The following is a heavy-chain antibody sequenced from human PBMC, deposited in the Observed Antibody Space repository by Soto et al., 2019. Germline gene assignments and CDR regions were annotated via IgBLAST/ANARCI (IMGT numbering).Heavy chain of an antibody. CDR2: ISGSGGST. CDR1: GFTFSSYA. CDR3: AKDRKVPAASYYYYGMDV. J-gene: IGHJ6*02. Sequence: GGSLRLSCAASGFTFSSYAMSWVRQAPGKGLEWVSAISGSGGSTYYADSVKGRFTISRDNSKNTLYLQMNSLRAEDTAVYYCAKDRKVPAASYYYYGMDVWGQGTTVTVSS. V-gene: IGHV3-23*01. D-gene: IGHD2-2*01.